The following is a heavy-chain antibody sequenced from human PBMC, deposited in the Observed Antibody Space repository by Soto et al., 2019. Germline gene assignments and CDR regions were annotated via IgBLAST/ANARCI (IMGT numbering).Heavy chain of an antibody. Sequence: GGSLRLSCAASGFAFDTYEMNWVRQAPGKGLEWIAYISSGSTTMYYADSVKGRFTISRDNAKKSLSLQMNSLRAEDTAIYYCANADDILTGYAFDPWGQGTLVTVSS. V-gene: IGHV3-48*03. CDR1: GFAFDTYE. CDR2: ISSGSTTM. D-gene: IGHD3-9*01. CDR3: ANADDILTGYAFDP. J-gene: IGHJ5*02.